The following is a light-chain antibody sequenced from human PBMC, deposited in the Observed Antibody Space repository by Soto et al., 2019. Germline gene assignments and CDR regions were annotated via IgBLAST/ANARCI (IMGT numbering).Light chain of an antibody. CDR1: QSVSSY. CDR3: QHRSYWPT. V-gene: IGKV3-11*01. CDR2: DAS. Sequence: EIVLTQSPATLSLSAGERATLSCRASQSVSSYLAWYQQKPGQAPRLLIYDASNSATSIPARVSGSGSGTDFTVTISSLEAEDVSVYYCQHRSYWPTFGPGTKVDIK. J-gene: IGKJ3*01.